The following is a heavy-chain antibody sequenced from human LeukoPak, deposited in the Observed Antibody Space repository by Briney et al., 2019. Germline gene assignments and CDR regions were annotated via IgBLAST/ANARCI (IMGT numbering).Heavy chain of an antibody. J-gene: IGHJ5*02. Sequence: SETLSLTCAVYGGSFSGYYWSWIRQPPGKGLEWIGEINHSGSTNYNPSLKSRATISVDTSKNQFSLKLSSVTAADTAVYYCARVFSWPNWFDPWGQGTLVTVSS. CDR2: INHSGST. CDR1: GGSFSGYY. D-gene: IGHD6-13*01. V-gene: IGHV4-34*01. CDR3: ARVFSWPNWFDP.